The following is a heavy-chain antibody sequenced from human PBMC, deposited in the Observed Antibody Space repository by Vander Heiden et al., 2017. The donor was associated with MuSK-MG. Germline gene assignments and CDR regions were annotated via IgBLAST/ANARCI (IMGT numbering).Heavy chain of an antibody. J-gene: IGHJ4*02. CDR1: GFTFSSYS. D-gene: IGHD3-22*01. V-gene: IGHV3-21*01. CDR3: AIAGYYDSSGYSAY. CDR2: ISSSSSYI. Sequence: EVQLVESGGGLVKPGGSLRLSCAASGFTFSSYSMTWVRQAPGKGLEWVSSISSSSSYIYYADSVKGRFTISRDNAKNSLYLQMKRVRAEDTAVYYSAIAGYYDSSGYSAYWGQGTLVTVSS.